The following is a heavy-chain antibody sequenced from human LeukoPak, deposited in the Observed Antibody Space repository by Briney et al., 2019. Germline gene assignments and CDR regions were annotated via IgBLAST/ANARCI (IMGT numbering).Heavy chain of an antibody. D-gene: IGHD5-12*01. CDR1: GFTFSSYA. V-gene: IGHV3-21*01. J-gene: IGHJ6*02. Sequence: GGSLRLSCAASGFTFSSYAMSWVRQAPGKGLEWVSSISSSSSYIYYADSVKGRFTISRDNAKNSLYLQMNSLRAEDTAVYYCARDGGYDYYYGMDVWGQGTTVTVSS. CDR2: ISSSSSYI. CDR3: ARDGGYDYYYGMDV.